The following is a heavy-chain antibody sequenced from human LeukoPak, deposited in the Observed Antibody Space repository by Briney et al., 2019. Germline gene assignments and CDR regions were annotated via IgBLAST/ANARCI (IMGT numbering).Heavy chain of an antibody. Sequence: GGSLRLSCAASGFTFSTYPMHWVRQAPGKGLEWVAVMSFDGDSEYYSDSVRGRFTVSRDNAKSTLYLQMNSLRAEDTAVYYCARDPSSGWYLKGWFDPWGQGTLVTVSS. CDR1: GFTFSTYP. CDR3: ARDPSSGWYLKGWFDP. CDR2: MSFDGDSE. D-gene: IGHD6-19*01. J-gene: IGHJ5*02. V-gene: IGHV3-30-3*01.